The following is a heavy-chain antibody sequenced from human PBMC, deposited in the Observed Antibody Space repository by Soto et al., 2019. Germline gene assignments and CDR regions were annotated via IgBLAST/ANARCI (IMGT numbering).Heavy chain of an antibody. CDR2: IYYSGST. CDR3: ARAVGYSYGPYYYFDY. J-gene: IGHJ4*02. D-gene: IGHD5-18*01. V-gene: IGHV4-31*03. Sequence: QVQLQESGPGLVKSSQTLSLSCTVSGGSINSGGYYWSWIRHHPGKGLEWIGYIYYSGSTFYNPSLKSRVTISIDTSKNQFSLKLNSVTAADTAVYYCARAVGYSYGPYYYFDYWGQGTLVTVSS. CDR1: GGSINSGGYY.